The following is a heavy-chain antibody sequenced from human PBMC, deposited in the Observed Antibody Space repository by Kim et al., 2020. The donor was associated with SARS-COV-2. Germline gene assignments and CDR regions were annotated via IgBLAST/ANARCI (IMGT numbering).Heavy chain of an antibody. V-gene: IGHV3-23*01. J-gene: IGHJ4*02. Sequence: GGSLRLSCAASGFTFSNYGMTWVRQAPGQGLEWVSGIVIGGDYAYYSGSVKGRFIVSRDNSKNMLYLQMNSLSVEDTALYYCARGTWSLEFWGQGTPVTVSS. CDR3: ARGTWSLEF. CDR1: GFTFSNYG. CDR2: IVIGGDYA. D-gene: IGHD2-2*01.